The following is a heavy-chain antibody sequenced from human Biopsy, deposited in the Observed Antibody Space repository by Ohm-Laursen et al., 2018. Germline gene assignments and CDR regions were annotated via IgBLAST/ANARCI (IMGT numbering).Heavy chain of an antibody. J-gene: IGHJ5*02. CDR1: GGSIISYY. D-gene: IGHD3-3*01. Sequence: GTLSLTCSVSGGSIISYYWTWIRQPPGKGLEWIGHVYNGGITNYNPSLKSRVTISKDTSKNQFSLQVNSVTAADTAVYYCARAPRDSFWSGSFKRGLWFDPWGQGTLVIVSS. V-gene: IGHV4-59*01. CDR3: ARAPRDSFWSGSFKRGLWFDP. CDR2: VYNGGIT.